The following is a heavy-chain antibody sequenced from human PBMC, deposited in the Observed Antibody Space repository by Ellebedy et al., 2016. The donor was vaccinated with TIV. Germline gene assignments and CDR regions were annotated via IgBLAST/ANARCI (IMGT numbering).Heavy chain of an antibody. Sequence: PGGSLRLSCAASGFTFSSYWMSRVRQAPGKGLEWVANIQPDGSDKYYVDSVKGRFTISRDNAKNSLFLQMNSLRAEDMAFYYCARFASRNFDCWGQGTLVTVSS. CDR2: IQPDGSDK. CDR1: GFTFSSYW. J-gene: IGHJ4*02. CDR3: ARFASRNFDC. V-gene: IGHV3-7*03.